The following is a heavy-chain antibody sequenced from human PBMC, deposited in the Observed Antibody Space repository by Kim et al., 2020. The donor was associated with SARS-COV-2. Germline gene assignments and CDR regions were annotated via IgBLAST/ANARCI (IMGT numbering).Heavy chain of an antibody. CDR1: GYTFTSYA. J-gene: IGHJ6*02. V-gene: IGHV1-3*01. Sequence: ASVKVSCKASGYTFTSYAMHWVRQAPGQRLEWMGWINAGNGNTKYSQKFQGRVTITRDTSASTAYMELSSLRSEDTAVYYCVRGLIVTKNYYYYGMDVWGQGTTVTVSS. CDR3: VRGLIVTKNYYYYGMDV. D-gene: IGHD3-22*01. CDR2: INAGNGNT.